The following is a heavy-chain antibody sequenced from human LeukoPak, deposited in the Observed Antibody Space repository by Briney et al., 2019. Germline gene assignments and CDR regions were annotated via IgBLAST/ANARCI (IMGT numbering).Heavy chain of an antibody. CDR2: ISSSSSYI. D-gene: IGHD3-22*01. CDR1: GFTFSSYS. Sequence: PGGSLRLSCAASGFTFSSYSMNWVRQAPGKGLEWVSSISSSSSYIYYADSAKGRFTISRDNAKNSLYLQMNSLRAEDTAVYYCASPYYYDTPGTPPIDYWGQGTLVTVSS. J-gene: IGHJ4*02. CDR3: ASPYYYDTPGTPPIDY. V-gene: IGHV3-21*01.